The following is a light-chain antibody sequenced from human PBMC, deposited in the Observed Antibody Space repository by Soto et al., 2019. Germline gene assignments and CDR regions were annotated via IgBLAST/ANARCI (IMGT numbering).Light chain of an antibody. Sequence: DIQMTQSPSSLSVSIGDRVTITCWSSQSISVYINWYQKKSGTPPKLLMYAASNLQSGVPSRFSGRGSGTDFTLTISSLQPEDFASYYCQQTYRIPYTFGQGTKVEI. V-gene: IGKV1-39*01. CDR2: AAS. CDR1: QSISVY. CDR3: QQTYRIPYT. J-gene: IGKJ2*01.